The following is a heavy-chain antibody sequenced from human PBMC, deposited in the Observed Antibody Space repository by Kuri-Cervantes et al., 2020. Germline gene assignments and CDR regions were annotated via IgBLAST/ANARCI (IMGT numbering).Heavy chain of an antibody. V-gene: IGHV3-23*01. Sequence: GESLKISCAASGFTFSSYAMSWVRQAPGKGLEWVSAISGSGGSTYYADSVKGRFTISRDNSKNTLYLQMNSLRAEATAVYYCAKDVDYYGSGSYYNSWFDPWGQGTLVTVSS. CDR2: ISGSGGST. CDR3: AKDVDYYGSGSYYNSWFDP. CDR1: GFTFSSYA. D-gene: IGHD3-10*01. J-gene: IGHJ5*02.